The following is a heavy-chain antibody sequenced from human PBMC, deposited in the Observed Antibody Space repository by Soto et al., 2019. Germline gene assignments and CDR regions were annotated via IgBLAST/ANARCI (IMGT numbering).Heavy chain of an antibody. CDR1: GFTFSNAW. D-gene: IGHD2-2*01. Sequence: GGSLRLSCAASGFTFSNAWMNWVRQAPGKGLEWVGRIKTKTDGGTTDYTAPVKGRFTISRDDSKNTLYLQMNSLKTEDTAVYYCTTDRGDIVSVPAPISYYYYGMDVWGQGTTVTVSS. J-gene: IGHJ6*02. CDR2: IKTKTDGGTT. V-gene: IGHV3-15*07. CDR3: TTDRGDIVSVPAPISYYYYGMDV.